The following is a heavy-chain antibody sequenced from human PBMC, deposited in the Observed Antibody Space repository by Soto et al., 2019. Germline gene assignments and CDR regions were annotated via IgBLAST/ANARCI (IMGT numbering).Heavy chain of an antibody. D-gene: IGHD4-17*01. Sequence: GGSLRLSCVASVFTFNKYAMTWVRQAPGKGLEWVSSISGSSSTTYYADSVKGRFTISRDNSKNTVYLHMNTLSTEDTAVYYCAPTRYDYGDDAVGYWGQGTLVTVSS. CDR2: ISGSSSTT. J-gene: IGHJ4*01. V-gene: IGHV3-23*01. CDR3: APTRYDYGDDAVGY. CDR1: VFTFNKYA.